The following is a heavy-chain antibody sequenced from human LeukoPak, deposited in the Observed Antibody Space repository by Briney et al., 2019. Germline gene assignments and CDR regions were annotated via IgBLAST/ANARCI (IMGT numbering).Heavy chain of an antibody. D-gene: IGHD3-22*01. CDR3: ARGRRYYDSSGYPRPFQH. J-gene: IGHJ1*01. CDR1: DGSINSYY. CDR2: IYYNGNT. Sequence: SETLSLTCSVSDGSINSYYWNWIRRPPGKGLEWIGYIYYNGNTNYNPSLKSRVTISVDTSKNQFSLKLSSVTAADTAVYYCARGRRYYDSSGYPRPFQHWGQGTLVTVSS. V-gene: IGHV4-59*12.